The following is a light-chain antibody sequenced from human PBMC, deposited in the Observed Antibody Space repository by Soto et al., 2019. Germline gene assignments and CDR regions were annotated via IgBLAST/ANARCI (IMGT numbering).Light chain of an antibody. V-gene: IGKV3-15*01. CDR2: GAS. CDR3: QQYNGRPPWT. CDR1: QSVGSN. J-gene: IGKJ1*01. Sequence: EIVMTQSPATLSVSPGERATLSCRASQSVGSNVAWYQQKPGQAPRLLIYGASSRATGIPARVSGSGSGTEFTLTISSLQSGDVGVYYRQQYNGRPPWTFGQGTKVEIK.